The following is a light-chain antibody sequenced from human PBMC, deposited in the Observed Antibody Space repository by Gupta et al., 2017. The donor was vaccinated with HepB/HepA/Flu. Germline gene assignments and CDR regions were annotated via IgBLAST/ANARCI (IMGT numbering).Light chain of an antibody. Sequence: DIVMTQTPLSSPVTLGQPASISCRSSQSLVHSDGNTYLSWLQQRPGQPPRLLIYKSSNRFSGVTDRFSGSGAETDFTLKSIRGEDEDVGVYYGMQDKQFYTFGQGTQVEIK. CDR1: QSLVHSDGNTY. V-gene: IGKV2-24*01. J-gene: IGKJ5*01. CDR2: KSS. CDR3: MQDKQFYT.